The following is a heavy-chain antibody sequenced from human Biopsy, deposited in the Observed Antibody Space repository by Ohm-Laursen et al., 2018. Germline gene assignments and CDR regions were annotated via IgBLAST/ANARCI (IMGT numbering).Heavy chain of an antibody. Sequence: ASVKVSCKASGYTFTTYGISWVRQAPGQGLEWMGWINTYSGNTNYGKKFHNRVIMTSDTSTSTAYLEHRSLRSDDTAVYYCARDYYPYVDYLKDVPLCDSWGQGTLVTVSS. D-gene: IGHD4-17*01. CDR3: ARDYYPYVDYLKDVPLCDS. CDR1: GYTFTTYG. CDR2: INTYSGNT. V-gene: IGHV1-18*01. J-gene: IGHJ4*02.